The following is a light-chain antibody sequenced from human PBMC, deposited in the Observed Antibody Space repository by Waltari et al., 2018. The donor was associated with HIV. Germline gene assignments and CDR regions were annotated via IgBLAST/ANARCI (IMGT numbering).Light chain of an antibody. CDR2: EVS. CDR1: QSLLHSDGKTY. J-gene: IGKJ2*01. V-gene: IGKV2D-29*01. CDR3: MQSIQLPYT. Sequence: DIVMTQTPLSLSVTPGQPASISCKSSQSLLHSDGKTYLYWYLQKPGQPPQLLIYEVSKRFSGVTDMFSGRGSVTDLTPKIIRVEADYVGVEYCMQSIQLPYTFCQGTKLEIK.